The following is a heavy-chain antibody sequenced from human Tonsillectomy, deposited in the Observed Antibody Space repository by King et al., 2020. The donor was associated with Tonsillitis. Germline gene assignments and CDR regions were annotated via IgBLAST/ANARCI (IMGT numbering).Heavy chain of an antibody. J-gene: IGHJ6*03. D-gene: IGHD2-15*01. CDR2: IIAMLGVP. CDR1: GGTFNNYA. Sequence: QLVQSGAEVKKAGSSVKVSCKVSGGTFNNYAISWVRQAPGQGLEWVGRIIAMLGVPNYAQKLQGRVTITPDKSTSTAYLELSSLRSEDTAVYYCSRDARYCSGGICDGYYYYYMDVWGKGTTLTVSS. CDR3: SRDARYCSGGICDGYYYYYMDV. V-gene: IGHV1-69*09.